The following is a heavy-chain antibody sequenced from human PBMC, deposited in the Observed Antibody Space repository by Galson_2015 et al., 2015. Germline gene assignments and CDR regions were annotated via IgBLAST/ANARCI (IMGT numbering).Heavy chain of an antibody. CDR2: ISYDGSNK. V-gene: IGHV3-30*19. CDR3: ARLDY. Sequence: SLRLSCAASGFAFSSYGMHWVRQAPGKGLEWVAVISYDGSNKYYADSAKGRFTISRDNSKNTLYLRMNSLRAEDTAVYYCARLDYWGQGTLVTVSS. CDR1: GFAFSSYG. J-gene: IGHJ4*02.